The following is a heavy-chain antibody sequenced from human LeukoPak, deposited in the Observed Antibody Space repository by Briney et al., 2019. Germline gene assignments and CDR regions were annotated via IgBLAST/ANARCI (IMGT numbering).Heavy chain of an antibody. CDR3: ARDFGGYCSSSSCYLGFLDY. D-gene: IGHD2-2*01. CDR1: GFTFSSYT. J-gene: IGHJ4*02. V-gene: IGHV3-21*03. Sequence: RGSLRLSCAASGFTFSSYTMNWVRQAPGKGLEWVSSIISSSSFIYYADSVKGRFTISRDNAKNSLYLQMNSLRAEDTAVYYCARDFGGYCSSSSCYLGFLDYWGQGTLVTVSS. CDR2: IISSSSFI.